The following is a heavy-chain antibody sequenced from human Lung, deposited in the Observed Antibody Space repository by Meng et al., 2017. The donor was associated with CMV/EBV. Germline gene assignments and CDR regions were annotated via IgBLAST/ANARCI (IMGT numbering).Heavy chain of an antibody. Sequence: VQRQEPAPGLGKPSGTLSLTCGVSGVSISSNIRWTWVRQPPGKGLEWIGDIDDSGSTNYNPSLNSRISISLDKSKNHFSLKVNSVTAADTAVYYCARGKQDAWELLAYWGQGALVTVSS. J-gene: IGHJ4*02. CDR1: GVSISSNIR. CDR2: IDDSGST. CDR3: ARGKQDAWELLAY. V-gene: IGHV4-4*02. D-gene: IGHD1-26*01.